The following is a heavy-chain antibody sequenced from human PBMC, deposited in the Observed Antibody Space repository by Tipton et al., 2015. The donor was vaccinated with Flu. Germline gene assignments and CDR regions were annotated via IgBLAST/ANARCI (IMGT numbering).Heavy chain of an antibody. CDR3: ARDAYQREGLRLGELPYYFDY. CDR2: INPNSGGT. D-gene: IGHD3-16*02. V-gene: IGHV1-2*02. CDR1: GYTFTGYY. Sequence: QLVQSGAEVKKPGASVKVSCKASGYTFTGYYMHWVRQAPGQGLEWMGWINPNSGGTNYAQKLQGRVTMTTDTSTSTAYMELRSLRSDDTAVYYWARDAYQREGLRLGELPYYFDYWGQGTLVTVSS. J-gene: IGHJ4*02.